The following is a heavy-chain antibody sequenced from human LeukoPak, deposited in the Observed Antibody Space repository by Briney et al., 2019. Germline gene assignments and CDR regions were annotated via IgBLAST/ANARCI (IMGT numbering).Heavy chain of an antibody. CDR2: ISAYNGNT. CDR1: GYTFTSYG. V-gene: IGHV1-18*01. J-gene: IGHJ3*02. CDR3: ARGRRYYDSSGPGDAFDI. Sequence: ASVKVSCKASGYTFTSYGISWVRQAPGQGLEWMGWISAYNGNTNYAQKLQGRVTMTTDTSTSTAYMELRSLRSDDTAVYYCARGRRYYDSSGPGDAFDIWGQGTMVTVSS. D-gene: IGHD3-22*01.